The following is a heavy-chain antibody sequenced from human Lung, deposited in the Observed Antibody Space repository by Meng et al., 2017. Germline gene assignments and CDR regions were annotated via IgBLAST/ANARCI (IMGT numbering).Heavy chain of an antibody. D-gene: IGHD3-10*01. V-gene: IGHV4-4*02. CDR2: IYHSGST. CDR3: ARGSITMVRGVSVFDP. CDR1: GGTSSSSNW. J-gene: IGHJ5*02. Sequence: QGQVQEQGPGLAKPSGPLSLTCAVSGGTSSSSNWWSWVRQPPGKGLEWIGEIYHSGSTNYNPSLKSRVTISVDKSKNQFSLKLSSVTAADTAVYYCARGSITMVRGVSVFDPWGQGTLVTVSS.